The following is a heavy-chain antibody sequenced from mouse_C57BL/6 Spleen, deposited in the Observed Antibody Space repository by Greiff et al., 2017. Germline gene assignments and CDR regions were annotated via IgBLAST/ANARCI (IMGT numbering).Heavy chain of an antibody. CDR3: TGRLRRDWYFDV. CDR1: GFTFSNYW. V-gene: IGHV6-3*01. Sequence: EVKVEESGGGLVQPGGSMKLSCVASGFTFSNYWMNWVRQSPEKGLAWVAQIRLKSDNYATHYAESVKGRFTISRDDSKSSVYLQMNNLRAEDTGIYYCTGRLRRDWYFDVWGTGTTVTVSS. CDR2: IRLKSDNYAT. D-gene: IGHD2-4*01. J-gene: IGHJ1*03.